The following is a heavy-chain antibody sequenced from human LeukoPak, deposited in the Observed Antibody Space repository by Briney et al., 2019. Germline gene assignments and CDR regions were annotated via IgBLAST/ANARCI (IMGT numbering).Heavy chain of an antibody. J-gene: IGHJ4*02. CDR2: INHSGST. Sequence: LGTLSLTYAVYGGSFSGYYWSWIRQPPGKGLEWMGEINHSGSTNYNPPLKSRVTISVDTSKNQFSLKLSSVTAADTAVYYCARLGGPGWGARPSDEYQQPCPPYYFDYWGQGTLVTVSS. D-gene: IGHD2-2*01. CDR1: GGSFSGYY. CDR3: ARLGGPGWGARPSDEYQQPCPPYYFDY. V-gene: IGHV4-34*01.